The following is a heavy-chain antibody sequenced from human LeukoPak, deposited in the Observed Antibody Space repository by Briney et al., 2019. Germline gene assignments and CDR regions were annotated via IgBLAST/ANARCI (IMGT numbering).Heavy chain of an antibody. D-gene: IGHD3-10*01. V-gene: IGHV4-4*07. CDR3: ARGFEDYYYYYMDV. CDR1: GGSISSYY. CDR2: IYTSGST. Sequence: SETLSLTCTVPGGSISSYYWSWIRQPAGKGLEWIGRIYTSGSTNYNPSLKSRVTMSVDTSKNQFSLKLSSVTAADTAVYYCARGFEDYYYYYMDVWGKGTTVTISS. J-gene: IGHJ6*03.